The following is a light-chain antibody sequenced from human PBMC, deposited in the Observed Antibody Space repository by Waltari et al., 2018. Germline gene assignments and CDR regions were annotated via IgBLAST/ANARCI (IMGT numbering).Light chain of an antibody. V-gene: IGLV1-51*02. CDR2: DNN. Sequence: QSVSTQPPSVSAATRKIVNITCPGASPKTATHYVSWYQQLPGSDPRLLIYDNNQRTAGSPDRFSGSKSGTSATLGITGLQTGDEADYYCASYDSDLDDVLFGGGTKLTVL. CDR1: SPKTATHY. J-gene: IGLJ2*01. CDR3: ASYDSDLDDVL.